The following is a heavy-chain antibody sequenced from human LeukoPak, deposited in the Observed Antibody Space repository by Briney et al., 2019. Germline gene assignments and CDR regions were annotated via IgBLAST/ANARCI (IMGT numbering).Heavy chain of an antibody. CDR3: ASFAMVKYDY. Sequence: ASVKVSCKASGYTFTSYGISWVRQAPGQGLEWMGRIIPTLGIANYAQKFQGRVTITADKSTSTAYMELSSLRSEDTAVYYCASFAMVKYDYWGQGTLVTVSS. V-gene: IGHV1-69*04. D-gene: IGHD5-18*01. J-gene: IGHJ4*02. CDR1: GYTFTSYG. CDR2: IIPTLGIA.